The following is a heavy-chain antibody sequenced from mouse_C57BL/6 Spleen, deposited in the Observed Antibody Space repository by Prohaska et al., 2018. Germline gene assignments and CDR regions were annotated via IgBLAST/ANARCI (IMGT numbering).Heavy chain of an antibody. CDR3: ARGDGYAWFAY. J-gene: IGHJ3*01. CDR1: GYTFTSYW. V-gene: IGHV1-50*01. D-gene: IGHD2-3*01. CDR2: IDPSDSYN. Sequence: QVQLQQPGAELVKPGASVKLSCKASGYTFTSYWMQWVQQRPGQGLEWIGEIDPSDSYNNDNKKFKGKATLTVDTSSSTAYMQLSSLTSEDSAVYYWARGDGYAWFAYWGQGTLVTVSA.